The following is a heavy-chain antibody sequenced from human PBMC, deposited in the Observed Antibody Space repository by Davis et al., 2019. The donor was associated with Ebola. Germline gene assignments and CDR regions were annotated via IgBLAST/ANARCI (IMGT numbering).Heavy chain of an antibody. J-gene: IGHJ4*02. D-gene: IGHD2-2*01. CDR2: IKSKNDGEIT. CDR1: GFIFNKAW. CDR3: TWDLVPTAVGSPDW. V-gene: IGHV3-15*01. Sequence: PGGSLRLSCAASGFIFNKAWMSWVRQAPGKGLEWVGRIKSKNDGEITDYGTPVQGRFIISRDDSKDTLYLQMNSLKAEDTAVYYCTWDLVPTAVGSPDWWGQGTQVTVSS.